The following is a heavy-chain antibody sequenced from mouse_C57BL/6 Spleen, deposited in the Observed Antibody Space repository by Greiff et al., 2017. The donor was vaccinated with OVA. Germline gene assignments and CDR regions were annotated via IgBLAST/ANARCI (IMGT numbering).Heavy chain of an antibody. CDR3: ARDDYYGSSFFDY. Sequence: VKLQESGAELVRPGTSVKVSCKASGYAFTNYLIEWVKQRPGQGLEWIGVINPGSGGTNYNEKFKGKATLTADKSSSTAYMQLSSLTSEDSAVYFCARDDYYGSSFFDYWGQGTTLTVSS. V-gene: IGHV1-54*01. J-gene: IGHJ2*01. CDR2: INPGSGGT. CDR1: GYAFTNYL. D-gene: IGHD1-1*01.